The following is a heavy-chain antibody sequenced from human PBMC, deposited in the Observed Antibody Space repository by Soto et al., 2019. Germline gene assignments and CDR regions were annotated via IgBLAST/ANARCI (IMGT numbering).Heavy chain of an antibody. CDR3: ARVATSLYYYDSSGYYGY. CDR2: ISAYNGNT. Sequence: ASVKVSCKASGYTFTSYGISWVRQAPGQGLEWMGWISAYNGNTNYAQKLQGRVTMTTDTSTSTAYMELRSLRSDDTAVYYCARVATSLYYYDSSGYYGYWGQGTLVTVSS. D-gene: IGHD3-22*01. J-gene: IGHJ4*02. CDR1: GYTFTSYG. V-gene: IGHV1-18*01.